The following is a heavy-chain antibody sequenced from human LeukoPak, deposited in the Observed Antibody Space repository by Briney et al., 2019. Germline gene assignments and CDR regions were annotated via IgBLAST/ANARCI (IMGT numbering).Heavy chain of an antibody. CDR2: ISYDGSNK. V-gene: IGHV3-30*04. CDR3: ARDKVRAYFDY. D-gene: IGHD4-11*01. Sequence: GGALRLSGAASGFTFSSYAMHGVRQGPGKGLDGVAVISYDGSNKYYADSVKGRFTISRDNSKNTLYLQMNSLRAEDTAVYYCARDKVRAYFDYWGQGTLVTVSS. J-gene: IGHJ4*02. CDR1: GFTFSSYA.